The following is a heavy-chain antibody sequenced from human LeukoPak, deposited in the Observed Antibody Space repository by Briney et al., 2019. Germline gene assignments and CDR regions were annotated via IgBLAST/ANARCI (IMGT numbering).Heavy chain of an antibody. D-gene: IGHD6-25*01. J-gene: IGHJ4*02. Sequence: KTGGSLRLSCAASGFTFSSYAMSWVRQPPGKGLEWIGSVYYGRSPYFNPSLESRATISVDTSKNHFSLKMSSVTAADTAVYYCARSSGTGTFSYWGQGTLVTVSS. CDR2: VYYGRSP. V-gene: IGHV4-39*02. CDR1: GFTFSSYA. CDR3: ARSSGTGTFSY.